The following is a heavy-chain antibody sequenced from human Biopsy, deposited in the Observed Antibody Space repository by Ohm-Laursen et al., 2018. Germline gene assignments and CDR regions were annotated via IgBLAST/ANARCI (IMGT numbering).Heavy chain of an antibody. J-gene: IGHJ4*02. V-gene: IGHV4-31*02. D-gene: IGHD5-12*01. Sequence: TLSLTWTVSGVSINGGRYYWNWICHHPGKGLEWIGNIFYSANTYYNPSLKSRVTISVDTSKNQFSLKLSSVTAADTAVYYCARLGSGDYFPTFFDFWGQGALVTVSS. CDR2: IFYSANT. CDR1: GVSINGGRYY. CDR3: ARLGSGDYFPTFFDF.